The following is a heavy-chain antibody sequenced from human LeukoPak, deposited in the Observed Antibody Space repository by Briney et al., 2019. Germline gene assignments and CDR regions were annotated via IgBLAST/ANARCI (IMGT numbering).Heavy chain of an antibody. J-gene: IGHJ3*01. CDR1: GFTLSGSA. CDR3: TRHGRGSHNVFDV. D-gene: IGHD1-26*01. Sequence: GGSLTLSCAASGFTLSGSAMHWARQASGKGLEWVGRIRTEANSFATAYAASVEGRFTISRDDSQNTAYLQMNSLKTEDTAVYYCTRHGRGSHNVFDVWGQRTLVTVSS. V-gene: IGHV3-73*01. CDR2: IRTEANSFAT.